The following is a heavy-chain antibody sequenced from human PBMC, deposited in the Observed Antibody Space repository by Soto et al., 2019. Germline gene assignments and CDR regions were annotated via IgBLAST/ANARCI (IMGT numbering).Heavy chain of an antibody. Sequence: QVQLVESGGGVVQPGRSRRLSCAASGFTFSSYGMHWVRQAPGKGLEWVAVISYDGSNKYYADSVKGRITISRDNYKNTVYLRMISLRAEDTAVYYSAKGSVVRELLGEMGYWGQGTLVPVSS. CDR1: GFTFSSYG. CDR2: ISYDGSNK. J-gene: IGHJ4*02. D-gene: IGHD1-26*01. V-gene: IGHV3-30*18. CDR3: AKGSVVRELLGEMGY.